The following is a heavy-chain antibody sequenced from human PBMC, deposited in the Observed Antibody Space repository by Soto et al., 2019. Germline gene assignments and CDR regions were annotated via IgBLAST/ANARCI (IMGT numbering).Heavy chain of an antibody. CDR2: ISAYNGNT. Sequence: ASVKVSCKASGYTFTSYGISWVRQAPGQGLEWMGWISAYNGNTNYAQKLQGRVTMTTDTSTSTAYMELRSLRSDDTAVYYCARDSLIRRLAVAGSYDYWGQGTLVTVSS. CDR3: ARDSLIRRLAVAGSYDY. CDR1: GYTFTSYG. J-gene: IGHJ4*02. D-gene: IGHD6-19*01. V-gene: IGHV1-18*01.